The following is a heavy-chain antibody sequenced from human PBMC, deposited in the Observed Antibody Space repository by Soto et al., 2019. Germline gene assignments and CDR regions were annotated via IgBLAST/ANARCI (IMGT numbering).Heavy chain of an antibody. V-gene: IGHV3-74*01. CDR3: ARGGAMGVDY. J-gene: IGHJ4*02. Sequence: PGGSLRLSCTAPRFPFNTPRKHWVRPAPGKGLVWVSRIYFDGITTNYADSVKGRLTVSTDNAKNTVYLHVNTLRDEDTAVYYCARGGAMGVDYWGQGTLVTVFS. D-gene: IGHD1-26*01. CDR2: IYFDGITT. CDR1: RFPFNTPR.